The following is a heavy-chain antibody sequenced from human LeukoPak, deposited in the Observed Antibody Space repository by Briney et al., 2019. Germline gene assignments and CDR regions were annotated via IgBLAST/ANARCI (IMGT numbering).Heavy chain of an antibody. D-gene: IGHD2-2*01. CDR2: IYYSGST. CDR3: ATVVVPPGPLDY. Sequence: SETLSLTCTVSGGSISSGDYYWSWIRQPPGKGLEWIGYIYYSGSTYYNPSLKSRVTISVDTSKNQFSLKLSSVTAADTAVYYCATVVVPPGPLDYWGQGTLVTVSS. CDR1: GGSISSGDYY. V-gene: IGHV4-30-4*01. J-gene: IGHJ4*02.